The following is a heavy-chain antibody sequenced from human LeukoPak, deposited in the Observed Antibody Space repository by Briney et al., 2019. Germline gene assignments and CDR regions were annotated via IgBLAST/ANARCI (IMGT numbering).Heavy chain of an antibody. J-gene: IGHJ4*02. Sequence: PSRTLSLTCTVSGGSISSGSYYWSWIRQPAGKGLEWIGRIYTSGSTNYNPSLKSRVTMSVDTSKNQFSLKLSSVTAADTAVYYCARDPRWFGESHFDYWGQGTLVTVSS. V-gene: IGHV4-61*02. CDR2: IYTSGST. D-gene: IGHD3-10*01. CDR1: GGSISSGSYY. CDR3: ARDPRWFGESHFDY.